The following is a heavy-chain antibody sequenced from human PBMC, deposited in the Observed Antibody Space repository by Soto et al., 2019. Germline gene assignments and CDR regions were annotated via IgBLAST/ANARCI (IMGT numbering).Heavy chain of an antibody. CDR1: GFTFTDFY. V-gene: IGHV3-7*03. J-gene: IGHJ4*02. CDR2: IRPDGTET. D-gene: IGHD3-16*01. Sequence: EVQLVQSGGGLVQPGGSLRLSCVGSGFTFTDFYMNWVRQAPGKGLEWVANIRPDGTETNYVESVRGRFTTSRDNAKNSLFRQMNSLRADDTALYYGAGWGGPDDHYWGQGILVTVSS. CDR3: AGWGGPDDHY.